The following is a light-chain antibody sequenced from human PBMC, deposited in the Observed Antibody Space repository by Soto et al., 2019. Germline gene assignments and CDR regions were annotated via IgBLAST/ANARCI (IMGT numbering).Light chain of an antibody. J-gene: IGKJ5*01. CDR2: GAS. CDR1: QSVSSN. CDR3: QQYRTSPPIT. V-gene: IGKV3-20*01. Sequence: IGMTQSPATLSVSPGERATLSCTASQSVSSNLAWYQQKPGQAPRLLIYGASSRATGIPDRFSGSGSGTDFTLPISSLEPEDFAVYYCQQYRTSPPITFGQGTRLEIK.